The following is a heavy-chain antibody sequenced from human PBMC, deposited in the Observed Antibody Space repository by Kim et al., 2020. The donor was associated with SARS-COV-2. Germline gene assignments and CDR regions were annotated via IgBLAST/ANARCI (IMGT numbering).Heavy chain of an antibody. CDR3: AKAMYSSGWYLAFDI. CDR1: GFTFSSYG. CDR2: ISYDGSNK. J-gene: IGHJ3*02. D-gene: IGHD6-19*01. Sequence: GGSLRLSCAASGFTFSSYGMHWVRQAPGKGLEWVAVISYDGSNKYYADSVKGRFTISRDNSKNTLYLQMNSLRAEDTAVYYCAKAMYSSGWYLAFDIWGQGTMVTVSS. V-gene: IGHV3-30*18.